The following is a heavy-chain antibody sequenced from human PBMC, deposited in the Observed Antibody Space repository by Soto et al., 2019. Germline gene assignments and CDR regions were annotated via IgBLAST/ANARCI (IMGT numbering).Heavy chain of an antibody. CDR3: AGNSGYPPGPWDY. D-gene: IGHD5-12*01. Sequence: SETLSLTCTVSGGSIGSYYWSWIRQPPGKGLEWIGYMYYSGSTNYNPSLKSRVTISVDTSKNQFSLKLSSVTAADTAVYYCAGNSGYPPGPWDYWGQGTLVTVSS. CDR2: MYYSGST. J-gene: IGHJ4*02. V-gene: IGHV4-59*08. CDR1: GGSIGSYY.